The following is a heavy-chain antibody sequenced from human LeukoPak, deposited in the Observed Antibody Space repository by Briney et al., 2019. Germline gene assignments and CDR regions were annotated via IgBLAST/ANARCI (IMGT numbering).Heavy chain of an antibody. D-gene: IGHD3-10*01. Sequence: PGGSLRLSCAASGFTFSSYAMSWVRQAPGKGLEWVSAISGSSGSTYYADSVKGRFTISRDNSKNTLYLQMNSLRAEDTAVYYCAKERGRGYYGSGSYWRGTFDYWGQGTLVTVSS. V-gene: IGHV3-23*01. J-gene: IGHJ4*02. CDR1: GFTFSSYA. CDR3: AKERGRGYYGSGSYWRGTFDY. CDR2: ISGSSGST.